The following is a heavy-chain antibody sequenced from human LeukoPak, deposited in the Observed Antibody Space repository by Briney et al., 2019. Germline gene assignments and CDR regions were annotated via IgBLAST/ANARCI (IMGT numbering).Heavy chain of an antibody. D-gene: IGHD2-15*01. Sequence: GSLRLSCAASGFTVSSKYMSWVRQPPGKGLEWIGETSHSGSTNYNPSLESRVTVSGGTSKNQFSLRLSSVTAADTAVYYCARVERLGYEDYWGQGTLVTVSS. CDR2: TSHSGST. J-gene: IGHJ4*02. CDR1: GFTVSSKY. V-gene: IGHV4-34*01. CDR3: ARVERLGYEDY.